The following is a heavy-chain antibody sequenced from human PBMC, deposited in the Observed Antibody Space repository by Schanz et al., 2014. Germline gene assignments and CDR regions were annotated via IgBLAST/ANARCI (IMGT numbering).Heavy chain of an antibody. Sequence: EVQLVESGGGLVKPGGSLRLSCAASGFTFSSFNMNWVRQAPGKGLEWVSSISTSSTYIDYADSVKGRFTISRDNSKNTLYLQMNSLRGDDTAIYYCVKGGTNTLDSWGQGTLVTVSS. V-gene: IGHV3-21*06. CDR3: VKGGTNTLDS. CDR2: ISTSSTYI. J-gene: IGHJ4*02. CDR1: GFTFSSFN.